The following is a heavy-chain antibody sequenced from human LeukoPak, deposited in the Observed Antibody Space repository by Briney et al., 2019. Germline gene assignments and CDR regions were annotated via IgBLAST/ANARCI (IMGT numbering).Heavy chain of an antibody. CDR2: ISGYIGNT. CDR3: ARAIEEVAELRNYYYYVDV. CDR1: GYTCISYG. D-gene: IGHD1-26*01. J-gene: IGHJ6*03. V-gene: IGHV1-18*01. Sequence: AASVKVSCKASGYTCISYGASWVRHSPRQGLERRGWISGYIGNTNYAQMFQGRVTITTDTSTGTASMEMRSLRSDDKAVYYCARAIEEVAELRNYYYYVDVWGKGTTVTVSS.